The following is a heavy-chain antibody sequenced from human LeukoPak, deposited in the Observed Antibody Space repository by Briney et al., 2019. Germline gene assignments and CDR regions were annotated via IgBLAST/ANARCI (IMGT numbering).Heavy chain of an antibody. CDR2: INHSGST. CDR1: GGSFSGYY. V-gene: IGHV4-34*01. D-gene: IGHD3-3*01. Sequence: PSETLSLTCAVYGGSFSGYYWSWIRQPPGKGLEWIGEINHSGSTNYNPSLKSRVTISVDTSKSQFSLNLSSVTAADTAVYYCARPHYDRPGYSFPPYGMDVWGQGTTVTVSS. J-gene: IGHJ6*02. CDR3: ARPHYDRPGYSFPPYGMDV.